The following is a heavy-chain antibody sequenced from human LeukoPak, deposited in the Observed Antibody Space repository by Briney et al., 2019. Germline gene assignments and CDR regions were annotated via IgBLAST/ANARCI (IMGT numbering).Heavy chain of an antibody. CDR1: GATFSINA. V-gene: IGHV1-69*01. CDR3: ARSVGYCSSTTCWYYFDY. D-gene: IGHD2-2*01. CDR2: IIPIFGTA. Sequence: ASVKFSGKASGATFSINATSWLRKAPEQGLDWWGGIIPIFGTANYAQKFQGRVTITADESTSTAYMELSSLRSEDTAVYYCARSVGYCSSTTCWYYFDYWGQGTLVTVSS. J-gene: IGHJ4*02.